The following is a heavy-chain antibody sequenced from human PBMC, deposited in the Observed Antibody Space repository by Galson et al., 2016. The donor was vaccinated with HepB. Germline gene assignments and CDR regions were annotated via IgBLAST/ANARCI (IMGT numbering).Heavy chain of an antibody. D-gene: IGHD3-10*01. CDR2: TYYRSTWEN. CDR3: ARAVMLGRGMDV. J-gene: IGHJ6*02. CDR1: GDSVYNNGAA. V-gene: IGHV6-1*01. Sequence: CAISGDSVYNNGAAWVWIRQSPSRGLEWLGRTYYRSTWENHYTGSVRNRITISPDTSRNQFSLHLNSVTPEDTAVYYCARAVMLGRGMDVWGQGTTVTVSS.